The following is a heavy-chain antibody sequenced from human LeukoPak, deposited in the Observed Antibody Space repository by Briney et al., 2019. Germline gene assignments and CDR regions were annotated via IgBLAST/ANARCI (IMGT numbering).Heavy chain of an antibody. CDR3: AKDVVVTDFDY. CDR1: GFTFSSNA. J-gene: IGHJ4*02. CDR2: IKQDGSEK. V-gene: IGHV3-7*03. Sequence: GGFLRLSCAASGFTFSSNAMSWVRQAPGKGLEWVANIKQDGSEKYYVDSVKGRFTISRDNAKNSVYLQLSSLRAEDTAVYYCAKDVVVTDFDYWGQGTLVTVSS. D-gene: IGHD2-21*02.